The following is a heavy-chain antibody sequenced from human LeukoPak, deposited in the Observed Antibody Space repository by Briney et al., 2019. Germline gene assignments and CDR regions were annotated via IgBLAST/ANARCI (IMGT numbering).Heavy chain of an antibody. CDR1: GGSFSGYY. CDR2: INHSGST. V-gene: IGHV4-34*01. CDR3: ARVNINNWHSCDY. J-gene: IGHJ4*02. Sequence: SETLSLTCAVYGGSFSGYYWSWTRQPPGKGLEWIGEINHSGSTNYNPSLKSRVTISVDTSKNQFSLKLSSVTAADTAVYYCARVNINNWHSCDYWGQGTLVTVSS. D-gene: IGHD1-1*01.